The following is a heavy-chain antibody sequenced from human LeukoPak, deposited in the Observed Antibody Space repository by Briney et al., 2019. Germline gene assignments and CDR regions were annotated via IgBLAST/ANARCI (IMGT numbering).Heavy chain of an antibody. CDR1: GFSFSNYA. CDR2: NGGSAAYT. Sequence: PWGSLTLSCAASGFSFSNYAMNWFRQTPGRGRLWVAANGGSAAYTNHADSVQGRLTTSRDNSKNPLYLQMNNLRVEDTALYYCARDRGGENCGGDCYSAFDPLGQGTLVTVSS. V-gene: IGHV3-23*01. J-gene: IGHJ5*02. CDR3: ARDRGGENCGGDCYSAFDP. D-gene: IGHD2-21*02.